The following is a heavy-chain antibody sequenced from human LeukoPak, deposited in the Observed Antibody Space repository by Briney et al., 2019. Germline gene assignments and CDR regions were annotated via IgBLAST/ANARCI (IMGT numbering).Heavy chain of an antibody. J-gene: IGHJ4*02. CDR1: GVSISTYY. CDR3: ARVRCSGGSCYDFDY. Sequence: SETLSLTCTVSGVSISTYYWSWIRQPPGKGLDWIGYIYYSGSTNYNPSLKSRVTISVDTSKNQFSLKLSSVTAADTAVYYCARVRCSGGSCYDFDYWGQGALVTVSS. D-gene: IGHD2-15*01. CDR2: IYYSGST. V-gene: IGHV4-59*01.